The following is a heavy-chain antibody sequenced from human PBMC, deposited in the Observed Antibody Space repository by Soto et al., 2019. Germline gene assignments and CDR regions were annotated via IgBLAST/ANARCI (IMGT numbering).Heavy chain of an antibody. CDR3: AIDYHR. J-gene: IGHJ5*02. Sequence: QVQLQQWGAGLLKPSETLSLTCTVHGGSFSGFLWSWIRQPPGKGLEWIGEINRSGSTNYNPSLKNRVIMSVDTSKNQFSLKLSSVTAADTAVYYCAIDYHRWGQGTLVTVSS. D-gene: IGHD3-10*01. V-gene: IGHV4-34*01. CDR1: GGSFSGFL. CDR2: INRSGST.